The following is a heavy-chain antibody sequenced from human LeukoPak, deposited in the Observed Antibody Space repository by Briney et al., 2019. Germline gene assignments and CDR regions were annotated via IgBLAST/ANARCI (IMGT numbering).Heavy chain of an antibody. V-gene: IGHV3-33*08. Sequence: PGGSLRLSCAASGFTFSSYAMSWVRQAPGKGLEWVAVIWYDGSNKYYADSVKGRFTISRDNSKNTLYLQMNSLRAEDTAVYYCARDPAYYYDSSGYYPSGYFDYWGQGTLVTVSS. CDR1: GFTFSSYA. CDR3: ARDPAYYYDSSGYYPSGYFDY. D-gene: IGHD3-22*01. CDR2: IWYDGSNK. J-gene: IGHJ4*02.